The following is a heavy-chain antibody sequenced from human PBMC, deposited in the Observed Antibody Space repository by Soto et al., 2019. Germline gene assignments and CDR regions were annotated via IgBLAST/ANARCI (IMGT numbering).Heavy chain of an antibody. Sequence: XSVKVSCREAGYTFTSYYRHWVRQATGQGLEWMGIINPSGGSTSYAQKFQGRVTMTRDTSTITVDMGLSSLSSEATAVYYCARDGGVDTAMVPDWFDSWGQGTLVTVSS. CDR1: GYTFTSYY. CDR3: ARDGGVDTAMVPDWFDS. V-gene: IGHV1-46*01. CDR2: INPSGGST. D-gene: IGHD5-18*01. J-gene: IGHJ5*01.